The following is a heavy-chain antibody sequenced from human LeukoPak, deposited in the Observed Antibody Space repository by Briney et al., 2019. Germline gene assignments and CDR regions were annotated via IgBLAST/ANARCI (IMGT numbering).Heavy chain of an antibody. CDR3: ARDASVWGYFDY. J-gene: IGHJ4*02. CDR1: GYTFTSYY. V-gene: IGHV1-46*01. CDR2: INPSGGST. D-gene: IGHD3-16*01. Sequence: GASVKVSCKASGYTFTSYYMHWVRQAPGQGLEWMGIINPSGGSTSYAQKFQGRATMTRDTSTSTVYMELSSLRSEDTAVYYCARDASVWGYFDYWGQGTLVTVSS.